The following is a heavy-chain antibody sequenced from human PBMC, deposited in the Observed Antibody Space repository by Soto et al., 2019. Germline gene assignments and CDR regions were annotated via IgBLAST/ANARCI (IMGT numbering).Heavy chain of an antibody. CDR3: AHIVVAGLGYYFDY. Sequence: QITLKESGPTLVKPTQTLTLTCTFSGFSLSSTRMAVGWIRQPPGKALEWLALIYWDDDKRSSQFLKSRLHITKDTSKNRVVLTRSNMDPVDTARYYCAHIVVAGLGYYFDYWGQGTLVTVSS. CDR2: IYWDDDK. D-gene: IGHD6-19*01. V-gene: IGHV2-5*02. J-gene: IGHJ4*02. CDR1: GFSLSSTRMA.